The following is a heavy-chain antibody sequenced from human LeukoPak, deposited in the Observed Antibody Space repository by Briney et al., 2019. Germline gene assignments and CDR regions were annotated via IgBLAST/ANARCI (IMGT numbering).Heavy chain of an antibody. CDR2: ISSSSSYI. D-gene: IGHD7-27*01. J-gene: IGHJ4*02. V-gene: IGHV3-21*01. Sequence: PGGSLRLSCAASGFSFSSYNMNWVRLTPGKGLEWVSSISSSSSYIYYADSVKGRFTISRDNAKNSLYLQMNSLRTEDTAVYYCVRDGSSWGNFDYWGQGTLVSVSS. CDR3: VRDGSSWGNFDY. CDR1: GFSFSSYN.